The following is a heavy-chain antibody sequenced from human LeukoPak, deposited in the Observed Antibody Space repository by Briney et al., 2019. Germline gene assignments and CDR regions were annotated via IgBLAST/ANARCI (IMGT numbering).Heavy chain of an antibody. V-gene: IGHV4-59*01. Sequence: SETLSLTCTVSGGSISSYYWSWIRQPPGKGLEWIGNIYYSGSTNYNPSLKSRVTISVDTSKNQFSLKLSSVTAADTAVYYCARSRESLKYGMDVWGQGTTVTVSS. J-gene: IGHJ6*02. CDR1: GGSISSYY. CDR2: IYYSGST. CDR3: ARSRESLKYGMDV.